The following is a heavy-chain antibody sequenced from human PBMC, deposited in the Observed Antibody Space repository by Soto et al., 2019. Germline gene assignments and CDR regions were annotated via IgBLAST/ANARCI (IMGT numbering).Heavy chain of an antibody. J-gene: IGHJ4*02. CDR1: GFTFSSYA. CDR3: ARGPSSLTRFDY. Sequence: GGSLRLSCAASGFTFSSYAMHWVRQAPGKGLEWVAVISYDGSNKYYADSVKGRFTISRDNSKNTLYLQMNSLRAEDTAVCYCARGPSSLTRFDYWGQGTLVTVSS. D-gene: IGHD2-2*01. CDR2: ISYDGSNK. V-gene: IGHV3-30-3*01.